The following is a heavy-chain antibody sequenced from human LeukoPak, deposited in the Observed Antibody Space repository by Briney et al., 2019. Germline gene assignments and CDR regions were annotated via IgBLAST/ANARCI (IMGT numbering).Heavy chain of an antibody. CDR2: MNPNSGNT. V-gene: IGHV1-8*01. CDR3: ARGLGITQWLVLNYYYYGMDV. J-gene: IGHJ6*02. D-gene: IGHD6-19*01. Sequence: ASVKVSCKASGYTFTSYDINWVRQATGQGLEWMGWMNPNSGNTGYAQKFQGRATMTRNTSISTAYMELSSQRSEDTAVYYCARGLGITQWLVLNYYYYGMDVWGQGTTVTVSS. CDR1: GYTFTSYD.